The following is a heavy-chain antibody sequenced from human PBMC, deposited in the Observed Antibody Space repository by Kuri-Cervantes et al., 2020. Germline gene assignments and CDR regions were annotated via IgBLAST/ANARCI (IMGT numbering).Heavy chain of an antibody. D-gene: IGHD3-10*01. CDR2: ISGSGGST. CDR1: GFTFSSYA. V-gene: IGHV3-23*01. J-gene: IGHJ6*03. CDR3: AKGPRGHYYMDV. Sequence: GGSLRLSCAASGFTFSSYAMSWVRQAPGKGLEWVSAISGSGGSTYYADSVKGRFTISRDNSKNTLYLQMNSLRAEDTALYYCAKGPRGHYYMDVWGKGTTVTVSS.